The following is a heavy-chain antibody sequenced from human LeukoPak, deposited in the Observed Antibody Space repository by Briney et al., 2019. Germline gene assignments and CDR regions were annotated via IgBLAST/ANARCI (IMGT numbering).Heavy chain of an antibody. CDR1: GGSMSSYY. CDR2: IDNTEST. CDR3: ARMTYDPHGVDV. D-gene: IGHD5-12*01. J-gene: IGHJ6*04. Sequence: SETLSLTCTVSGGSMSSYYWSWIRQPPGKGLEWIGYIDNTESTNYNPSLKSRVTISVDKSKNHFSLKLSSVTAADTAVYYCARMTYDPHGVDVWGKGTTVTVSS. V-gene: IGHV4-59*01.